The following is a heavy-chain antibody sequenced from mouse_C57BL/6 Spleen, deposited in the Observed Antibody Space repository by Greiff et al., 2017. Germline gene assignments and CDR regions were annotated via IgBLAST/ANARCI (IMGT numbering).Heavy chain of an antibody. J-gene: IGHJ3*01. CDR3: ARFPIYYDCEGPFAY. CDR2: IHPNSGST. D-gene: IGHD2-4*01. Sequence: QVQLQQPGAELVKPGASVKLSCKASGYTFTSYWMHWVKQRPGQGLEWIGMIHPNSGSTNYNEKFKSKATLTVDKSSSTAYMQLSSLTSEDSAVYYCARFPIYYDCEGPFAYWGQGTLVTVSA. CDR1: GYTFTSYW. V-gene: IGHV1-64*01.